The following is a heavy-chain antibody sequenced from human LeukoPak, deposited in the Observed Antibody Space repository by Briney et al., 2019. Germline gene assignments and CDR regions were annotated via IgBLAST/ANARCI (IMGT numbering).Heavy chain of an antibody. D-gene: IGHD5-18*01. J-gene: IGHJ6*04. Sequence: GRSLRLSGAASGFTFSAYGMHWVRHGPGNGLEWVAVIWYDGSNKYYADPVKGRFTISRDNSKNTLYLQMNSLRAEDTAVYYCARDLSRGGYSPLPVWGKGNTVSVSS. V-gene: IGHV3-33*01. CDR3: ARDLSRGGYSPLPV. CDR2: IWYDGSNK. CDR1: GFTFSAYG.